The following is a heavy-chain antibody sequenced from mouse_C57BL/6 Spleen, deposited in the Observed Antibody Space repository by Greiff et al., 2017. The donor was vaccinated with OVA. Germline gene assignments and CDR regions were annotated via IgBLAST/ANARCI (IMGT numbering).Heavy chain of an antibody. J-gene: IGHJ4*01. D-gene: IGHD2-1*01. CDR1: GYTFTSYG. V-gene: IGHV1-81*01. Sequence: QVHVKQSGAELARPGASVKLSCKASGYTFTSYGISWVKQRTGQGLEWIGEIYPRSGNTYYNEKFKGKATLTADKSSSTAYMELRSLTSEDSAVYVGARRGVYYGNYDYAMDYWGQGTSVTVSS. CDR3: ARRGVYYGNYDYAMDY. CDR2: IYPRSGNT.